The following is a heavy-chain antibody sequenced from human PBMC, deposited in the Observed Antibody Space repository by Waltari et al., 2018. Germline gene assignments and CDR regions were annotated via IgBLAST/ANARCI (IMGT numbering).Heavy chain of an antibody. CDR2: IKEDGSEK. CDR3: ARDFRHSFRFYKYYYYMDV. Sequence: EVQLVESGGGLVQPGGSLRLSCAASGFTFSNYWMTWVRQAPGKGLEWVANIKEDGSEKYQVDSVKGRFTISRDNANSSLYLQMNSLRAEDTAVYYCARDFRHSFRFYKYYYYMDVWGKGTTVTISS. D-gene: IGHD1-20*01. J-gene: IGHJ6*03. V-gene: IGHV3-7*01. CDR1: GFTFSNYW.